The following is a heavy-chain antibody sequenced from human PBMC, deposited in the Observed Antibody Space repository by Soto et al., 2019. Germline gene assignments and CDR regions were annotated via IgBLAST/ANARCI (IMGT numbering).Heavy chain of an antibody. V-gene: IGHV1-18*01. Sequence: ASVKVSCEASGYTFTSYGISWVRQAPGQGLEWMGWISAYNGNTNYAQKLQGRVTMTTDTSTSTAYMELRSRRSDDTAVYYCARDSHTVYGDYVHVDYWGQGTLVTVSS. CDR1: GYTFTSYG. J-gene: IGHJ4*02. D-gene: IGHD4-17*01. CDR2: ISAYNGNT. CDR3: ARDSHTVYGDYVHVDY.